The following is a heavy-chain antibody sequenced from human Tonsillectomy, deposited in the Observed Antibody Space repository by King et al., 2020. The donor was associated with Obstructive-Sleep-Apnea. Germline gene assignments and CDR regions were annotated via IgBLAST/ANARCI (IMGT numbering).Heavy chain of an antibody. D-gene: IGHD2-15*01. CDR3: AKDRGYCSSVRCPSYFDY. Sequence: VQLVESGGGVVQPGRSLRLSCAASGFTFSSYDIHWVRQAPGKGLEWVAVISYDGSNKYYADSVKGRFTISRDNSKNTLYLQMNSLRAEDTAVFYCAKDRGYCSSVRCPSYFDYWGQGTLVTVSS. CDR2: ISYDGSNK. CDR1: GFTFSSYD. J-gene: IGHJ4*02. V-gene: IGHV3-30*18.